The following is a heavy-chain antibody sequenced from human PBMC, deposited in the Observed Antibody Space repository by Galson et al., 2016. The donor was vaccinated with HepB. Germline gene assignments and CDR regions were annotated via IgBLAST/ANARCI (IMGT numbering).Heavy chain of an antibody. CDR2: IIPISVTI. Sequence: SVKVSCKASGGTFSSHTISWVRQAPGQGLEWMGGIIPISVTIKYAQKFQGRVTISADESTTTAYMELSSLRSEDTAVYYCARVGGYVWGSYRSPRAFDVWGQGTMVTVSS. J-gene: IGHJ3*01. CDR3: ARVGGYVWGSYRSPRAFDV. CDR1: GGTFSSHT. V-gene: IGHV1-69*13. D-gene: IGHD3-16*02.